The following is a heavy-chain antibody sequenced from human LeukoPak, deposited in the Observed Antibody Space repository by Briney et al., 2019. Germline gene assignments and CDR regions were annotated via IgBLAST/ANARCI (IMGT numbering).Heavy chain of an antibody. J-gene: IGHJ4*02. CDR3: AHRRPGHLTGWDNSYFDN. CDR1: GFSLYSSGVG. D-gene: IGHD1/OR15-1a*01. Sequence: SGPTLVNPTQTLTLTCTFSGFSLYSSGVGVGWIRQPPGKAPEWLAVIYWDDDKRYNPSLRSRLTMSKDASESQVFLVISNMDPVDTATYYCAHRRPGHLTGWDNSYFDNWGPGTLVTVSS. CDR2: IYWDDDK. V-gene: IGHV2-5*02.